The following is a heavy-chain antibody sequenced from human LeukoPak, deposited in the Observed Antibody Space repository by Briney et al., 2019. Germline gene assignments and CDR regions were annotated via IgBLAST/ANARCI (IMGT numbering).Heavy chain of an antibody. J-gene: IGHJ3*02. CDR3: AKAPQYYDFWSGLRGAFDI. D-gene: IGHD3-3*01. V-gene: IGHV3-23*01. Sequence: GGSLRLSCAASGFTFSSYAMSWVRQAPGKGLEWVSAISGSGGSTYYADSVKGRCTISRDNSKNTLYLQMNSLRAEDTAVYYCAKAPQYYDFWSGLRGAFDIWGQGTMVTVSS. CDR2: ISGSGGST. CDR1: GFTFSSYA.